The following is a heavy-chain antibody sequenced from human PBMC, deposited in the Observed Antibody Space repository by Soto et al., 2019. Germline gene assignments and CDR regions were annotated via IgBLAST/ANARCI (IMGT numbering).Heavy chain of an antibody. Sequence: QVQLVESGGGVVQPGRSLRLSCAASGFSFNTYDIHWVRQAPGKGLEWVTGISYDGSNSYYADSVKGRFTISRDSSKNMLYLQMTSLRAEDTAVYYCAKPSVAGFYWYFDLWGPGTLVTVSS. J-gene: IGHJ2*01. CDR2: ISYDGSNS. CDR3: AKPSVAGFYWYFDL. CDR1: GFSFNTYD. D-gene: IGHD6-19*01. V-gene: IGHV3-30*18.